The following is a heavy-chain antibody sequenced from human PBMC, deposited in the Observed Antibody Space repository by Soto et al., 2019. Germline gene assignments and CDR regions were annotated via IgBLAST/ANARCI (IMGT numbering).Heavy chain of an antibody. CDR3: ARAVTTSGMDV. J-gene: IGHJ6*02. CDR1: GFTFSSYA. CDR2: ISYDGSNK. D-gene: IGHD4-17*01. Sequence: QVQLVESGGGVVQPGRSLRLSCAASGFTFSSYAMHWVLQAPGKGLEWVAVISYDGSNKYYADSVKGRFTISRDNSKNTLYLQMNSLRAEDTAVYYCARAVTTSGMDVWGQGTTVTVSS. V-gene: IGHV3-30-3*01.